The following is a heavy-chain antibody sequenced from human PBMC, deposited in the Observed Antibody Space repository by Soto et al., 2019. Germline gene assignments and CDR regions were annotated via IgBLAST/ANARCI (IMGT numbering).Heavy chain of an antibody. CDR1: GGSFSGYY. CDR2: INHSGST. D-gene: IGHD2-2*01. CDR3: ARSGYQLLFRHWFDP. Sequence: SETLSLTCAVYGGSFSGYYWSWIRQPPGKGLEWIGEINHSGSTNYNPSLKSRVTISVDTSKNQFSLKLSSVTAADTAVYYCARSGYQLLFRHWFDPWGQGTPVTVSS. J-gene: IGHJ5*02. V-gene: IGHV4-34*01.